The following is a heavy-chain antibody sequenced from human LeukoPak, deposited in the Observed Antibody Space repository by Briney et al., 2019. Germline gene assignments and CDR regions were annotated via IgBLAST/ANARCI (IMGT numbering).Heavy chain of an antibody. V-gene: IGHV3-30*04. CDR3: ARAGLGPRSGYFRGC. CDR2: ISYDGGSK. D-gene: IGHD3-22*01. CDR1: GITFNRYA. Sequence: PGGSLRLSCLASGITFNRYAMRWVRQSPGKGLEWVAVISYDGGSKDHAGSVKGRVTISRDNAKNSLYLQMNSLRAEDTAVYYCARAGLGPRSGYFRGCWGQGTLVTVSS. J-gene: IGHJ4*02.